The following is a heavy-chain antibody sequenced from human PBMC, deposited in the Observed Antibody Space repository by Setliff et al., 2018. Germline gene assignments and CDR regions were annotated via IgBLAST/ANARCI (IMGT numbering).Heavy chain of an antibody. CDR3: AISTIFGVVSPTPDAFDI. CDR1: GGTFSSYA. D-gene: IGHD3-3*01. Sequence: RASVKVSCKASGGTFSSYAISWVRQAPGQGLEWMGGIIPIFGTANYAQKFQGRVTTTADESTSTAYMELSSLRSEDTAVYYCAISTIFGVVSPTPDAFDIWGQGTMVTVSS. J-gene: IGHJ3*02. CDR2: IIPIFGTA. V-gene: IGHV1-69*13.